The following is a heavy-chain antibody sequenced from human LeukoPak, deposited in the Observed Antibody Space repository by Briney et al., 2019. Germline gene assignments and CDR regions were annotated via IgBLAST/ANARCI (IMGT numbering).Heavy chain of an antibody. V-gene: IGHV3-15*01. CDR3: TTDAVRLSVWGSYRDMTGY. J-gene: IGHJ4*02. Sequence: GGSLRLSCAASGFTFSNACMSWVRQAPGKGLEWVGRIKNKTGGGTTDYAAPVDGRFTISRDDSKNTLYLQMNSLKTEDTAVYYCTTDAVRLSVWGSYRDMTGYWGQGTLVTVSS. D-gene: IGHD3-16*02. CDR2: IKNKTGGGTT. CDR1: GFTFSNAC.